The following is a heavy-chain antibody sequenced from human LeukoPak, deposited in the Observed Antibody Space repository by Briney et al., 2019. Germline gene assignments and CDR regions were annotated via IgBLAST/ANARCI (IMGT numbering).Heavy chain of an antibody. V-gene: IGHV4-59*08. CDR1: GGSISSYY. J-gene: IGHJ4*02. D-gene: IGHD6-13*01. CDR3: ARHTGYSSSWYRPHYFDY. CDR2: IYYSGST. Sequence: PSETLSLTCTVSGGSISSYYWSWIRQPPGKGLEWIGYIYYSGSTNYNPSLKSRVTISVDTSKNQFSLKLSSVTAADTAVYYCARHTGYSSSWYRPHYFDYWGQGTLVTVSS.